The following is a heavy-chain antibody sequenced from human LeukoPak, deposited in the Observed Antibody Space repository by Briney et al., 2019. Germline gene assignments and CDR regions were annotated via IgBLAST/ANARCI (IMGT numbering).Heavy chain of an antibody. V-gene: IGHV4-38-2*02. CDR3: ARVWFVGAIGGMGFDY. D-gene: IGHD3-16*01. CDR2: IYHSGST. CDR1: GYSISSGYY. Sequence: PSQTLSLTCTVSGYSISSGYYWGWIRQPPGKGLEWIGSIYHSGSTYYNPSLKSRVTISVDTSKNQFSLKLSSVTAADTAVYYCARVWFVGAIGGMGFDYWGQGTLVTVSS. J-gene: IGHJ4*02.